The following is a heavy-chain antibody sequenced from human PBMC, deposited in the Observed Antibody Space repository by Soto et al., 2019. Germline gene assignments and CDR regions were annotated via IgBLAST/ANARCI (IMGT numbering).Heavy chain of an antibody. CDR1: GVSISSGGYS. Sequence: PSETLSLTCAVSGVSISSGGYSWSWIRQPPGKGLEWIGYIYYSGSTYYNPSLKSRVTISVDTSKNQFSLKLSSVTAADTAVYYCARDGDYGTFDYWGHGTLVTVSS. CDR3: ARDGDYGTFDY. CDR2: IYYSGST. J-gene: IGHJ4*01. D-gene: IGHD4-17*01. V-gene: IGHV4-31*11.